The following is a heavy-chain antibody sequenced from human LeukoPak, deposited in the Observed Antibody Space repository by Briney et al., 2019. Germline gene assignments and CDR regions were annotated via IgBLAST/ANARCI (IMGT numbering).Heavy chain of an antibody. CDR2: ISGSGGST. Sequence: GGSLRLSCAASGFTFSDYYMSWIRQAPGKGLEWVSAISGSGGSTYYADSVKGRFTISRGNSKNTLYLQMNSLRAEDTAVYYCAKGRDIVVVPAAFYWGQGTLVTVSS. J-gene: IGHJ4*02. V-gene: IGHV3-23*01. CDR3: AKGRDIVVVPAAFY. CDR1: GFTFSDYY. D-gene: IGHD2-2*01.